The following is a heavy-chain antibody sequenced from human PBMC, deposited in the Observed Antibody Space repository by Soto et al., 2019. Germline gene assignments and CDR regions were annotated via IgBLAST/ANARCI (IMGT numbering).Heavy chain of an antibody. CDR1: GFTFSSYW. Sequence: EVQLVESGGGLVQPGGSLRLSCAASGFTFSSYWMHWVRQAPGKGLVWVSRINTDGSSTSYADSVKGRFTISSDNAENTLYLQMTSLTAEGTAVSYCARGETRHSTVSVYWGQGTLVTVAS. CDR3: ARGETRHSTVSVY. J-gene: IGHJ4*02. V-gene: IGHV3-74*01. CDR2: INTDGSST. D-gene: IGHD2-2*01.